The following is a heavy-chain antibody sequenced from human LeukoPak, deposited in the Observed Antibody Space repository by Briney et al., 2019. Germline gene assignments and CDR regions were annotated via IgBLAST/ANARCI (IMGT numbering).Heavy chain of an antibody. D-gene: IGHD3-3*01. Sequence: GGSLRLSCAASGSTFSSYWMSWVRQAPGKGLEWVAIIWYDGSNQYYGDSVKGRFTISRDNSKNMLYLQMNSLRAEDTALYYCVRDRSARYFDFWGRGTLVTVSS. CDR3: VRDRSARYFDF. J-gene: IGHJ2*01. CDR1: GSTFSSYW. CDR2: IWYDGSNQ. V-gene: IGHV3-33*08.